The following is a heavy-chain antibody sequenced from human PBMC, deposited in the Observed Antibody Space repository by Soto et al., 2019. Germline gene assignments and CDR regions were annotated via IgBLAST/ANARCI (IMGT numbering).Heavy chain of an antibody. CDR1: AGAFNTYA. Sequence: QVQLVQSGAEVKKPESSVKVSCKVPAGAFNTYAISWVRQAPGQGLEWMGGIIPMFGTANYAQRFQDRVTITADESTNTVYMELSSLRSEDTAVYFCASGIQLWLRRINNGYSGWGQGTLVNVSS. CDR3: ASGIQLWLRRINNGYSG. V-gene: IGHV1-69*12. CDR2: IIPMFGTA. J-gene: IGHJ4*02. D-gene: IGHD5-18*01.